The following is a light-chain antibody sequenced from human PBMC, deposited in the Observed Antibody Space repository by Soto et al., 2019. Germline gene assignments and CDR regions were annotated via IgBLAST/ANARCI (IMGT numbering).Light chain of an antibody. J-gene: IGLJ1*01. Sequence: QSALTQPRSVSGSPGQSVTISCTGTSSDVGGYNYVSWYQQHPGKAPKVMIYDVSERPSGVPDRFSGSKSGNTASLTISGPQAKVEAIYYCSSFPGTPRFVFGTGPK. V-gene: IGLV2-11*01. CDR3: SSFPGTPRFV. CDR2: DVS. CDR1: SSDVGGYNY.